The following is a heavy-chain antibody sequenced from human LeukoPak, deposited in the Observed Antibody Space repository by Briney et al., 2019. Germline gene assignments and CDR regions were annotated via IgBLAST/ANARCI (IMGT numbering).Heavy chain of an antibody. D-gene: IGHD2-15*01. V-gene: IGHV1-69*04. CDR3: ARGPYCSGGSCYLGYFDL. CDR1: GGTFSSYA. CDR2: IIPILGIA. Sequence: GASVKVSCKASGGTFSSYAISWVRQAPGQGLEWMGRIIPILGIANYAQKFQGRVTITADKSTSTAYMELNSLRSEDAAVYYCARGPYCSGGSCYLGYFDLWGRGTLVTVSS. J-gene: IGHJ2*01.